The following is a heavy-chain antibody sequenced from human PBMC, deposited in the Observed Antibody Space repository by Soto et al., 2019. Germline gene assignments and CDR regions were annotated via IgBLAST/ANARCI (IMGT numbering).Heavy chain of an antibody. V-gene: IGHV3-21*01. D-gene: IGHD3-9*01. Sequence: GGSLRLSCAASGFTFSSYNMNWVRQAPGKGLEWVSSISSSSTYIYYADSVKGRFTISRDNAKNSLYLQMNSLRAEDTAVYYCARETTDDIVTASYGNWFDPWGQGTLVTVAS. CDR1: GFTFSSYN. CDR3: ARETTDDIVTASYGNWFDP. J-gene: IGHJ5*02. CDR2: ISSSSTYI.